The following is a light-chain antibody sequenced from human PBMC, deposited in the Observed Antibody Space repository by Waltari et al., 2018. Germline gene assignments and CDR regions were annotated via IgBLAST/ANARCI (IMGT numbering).Light chain of an antibody. V-gene: IGLV2-8*01. CDR2: EVS. CDR1: GSDVGGYNY. Sequence: QSALTQPPSASGSPGQSVTISCTGTGSDVGGYNYVSWYQQHPGKAPKLMIYEVSKRPSGVPDRVAGSNSGNTASLTVSGRQSEDEADYYGSSYAGSVPYVFGTGTKVTVL. J-gene: IGLJ1*01. CDR3: SSYAGSVPYV.